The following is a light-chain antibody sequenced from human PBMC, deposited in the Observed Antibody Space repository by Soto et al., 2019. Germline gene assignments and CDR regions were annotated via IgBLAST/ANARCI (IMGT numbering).Light chain of an antibody. CDR1: QSLIYSDGNTY. CDR3: MQGTHWPRT. V-gene: IGKV2-30*01. J-gene: IGKJ2*02. Sequence: DVVMTQSPFSLPVTLGQPASISCRSSQSLIYSDGNTYLSWFQQRPGQSTRRLIYKVSNRDSGVPDRFSGSGSGTDFTLKISRVEAEDVGVYYCMQGTHWPRTLGQGTKLEIK. CDR2: KVS.